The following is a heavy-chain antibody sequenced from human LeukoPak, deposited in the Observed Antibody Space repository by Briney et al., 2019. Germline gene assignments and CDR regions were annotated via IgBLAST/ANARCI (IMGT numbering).Heavy chain of an antibody. J-gene: IGHJ5*02. V-gene: IGHV1-18*01. CDR3: ARGYCSSTSCYSADWFDP. CDR2: ISAYNGNT. CDR1: GYTSTSYG. D-gene: IGHD2-2*01. Sequence: ASVKVSCKASGYTSTSYGISWVRQAPGQGLEWMGWISAYNGNTNYAQKLQGRVTMTTDTSTSTAYMELRSLRSDDTAVYYCARGYCSSTSCYSADWFDPWGQGTLVTVPS.